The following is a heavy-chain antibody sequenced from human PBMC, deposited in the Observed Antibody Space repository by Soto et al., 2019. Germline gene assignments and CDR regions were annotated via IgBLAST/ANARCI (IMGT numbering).Heavy chain of an antibody. J-gene: IGHJ4*02. V-gene: IGHV1-2*02. Sequence: GASVKVSCKASGYTFTGYYMHWVRQAPGQGLEWMGWINPNSGGTNYAQKFQGRVTMTRDTSISTAYMELSRLRSDDTAVYYCARQSDSSSYLFDYWGQGTLVTVSS. CDR3: ARQSDSSSYLFDY. CDR1: GYTFTGYY. CDR2: INPNSGGT. D-gene: IGHD6-6*01.